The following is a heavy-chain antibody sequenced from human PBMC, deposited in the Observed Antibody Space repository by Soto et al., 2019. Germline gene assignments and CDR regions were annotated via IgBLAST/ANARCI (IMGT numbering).Heavy chain of an antibody. J-gene: IGHJ4*01. CDR1: GFTFSEST. CDR2: VSTSGRST. CDR3: VKQAHGLDGVAFDY. Sequence: GGSLRLSCSASGFTFSESTIYWVRQVPGKGLEAISAVSTSGRSTYYADSVKDRFRISRDNSKNTIYLQMGSLRPEDTARYYCVKQAHGLDGVAFDYWGRGTQVTVSS. V-gene: IGHV3-64D*06. D-gene: IGHD2-15*01.